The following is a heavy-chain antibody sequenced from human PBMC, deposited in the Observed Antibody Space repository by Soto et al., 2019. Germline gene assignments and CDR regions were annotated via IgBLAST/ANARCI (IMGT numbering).Heavy chain of an antibody. CDR1: GLTFSDYY. CDR3: ARELDGIDV. Sequence: GGSLRLSCAASGLTFSDYYMSWVRQAPGKGLEWVSYITSSGGYTKYADSVQGRFTISRDNAKNSLYLQMNSLRAEDTAVYYCARELDGIDVWGQGTTVTVSS. J-gene: IGHJ6*02. V-gene: IGHV3-11*05. CDR2: ITSSGGYT.